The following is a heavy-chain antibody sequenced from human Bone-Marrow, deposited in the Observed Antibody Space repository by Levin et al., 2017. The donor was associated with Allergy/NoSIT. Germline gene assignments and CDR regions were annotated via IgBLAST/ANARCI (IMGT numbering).Heavy chain of an antibody. V-gene: IGHV3-15*05. J-gene: IGHJ4*02. D-gene: IGHD6-19*01. Sequence: GESLKISCVASGFTFSDAWMTWVRQIPGKGLEWVGRVRDKSDGGTTDYAGPVKGRFTISRDDSKNTLYLQMDSLKTEDTALYFCAKVGSGWYFYFDYWGPGTLVTVSS. CDR2: VRDKSDGGTT. CDR1: GFTFSDAW. CDR3: AKVGSGWYFYFDY.